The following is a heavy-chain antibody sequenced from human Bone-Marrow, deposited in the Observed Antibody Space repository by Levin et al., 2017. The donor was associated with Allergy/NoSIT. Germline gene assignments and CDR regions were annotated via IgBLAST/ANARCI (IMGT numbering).Heavy chain of an antibody. V-gene: IGHV4-31*03. D-gene: IGHD1-1*01. J-gene: IGHJ4*02. CDR3: ARLDGYSFDY. CDR2: ISYRGST. Sequence: SETLSLTCTVSGGSISSAGYHWTWIRQYPGTGLEWIGYISYRGSTYFNPSIKSRLTMSIDTSEQHFSLNLTSVSAADTAIYYCARLDGYSFDYWGQGALVTVSS. CDR1: GGSISSAGYH.